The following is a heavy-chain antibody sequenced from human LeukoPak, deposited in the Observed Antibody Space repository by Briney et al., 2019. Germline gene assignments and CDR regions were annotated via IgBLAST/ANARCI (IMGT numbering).Heavy chain of an antibody. CDR3: ASTLRTGIDAFDI. CDR2: IYGGGDT. J-gene: IGHJ3*02. V-gene: IGHV3-53*01. D-gene: IGHD7-27*01. CDR1: GFTVTDNY. Sequence: GGSLRLSCAASGFTVTDNYMNWVRQSSGKGLEWVSVIYGGGDTNYADSVKGRFIISRDTSKNTVSLQMNSLRAEDTAVYYCASTLRTGIDAFDIWGQGTMVTVSS.